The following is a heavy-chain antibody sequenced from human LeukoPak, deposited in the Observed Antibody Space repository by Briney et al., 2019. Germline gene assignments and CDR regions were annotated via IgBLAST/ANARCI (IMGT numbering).Heavy chain of an antibody. CDR2: IYYSGST. CDR3: ARHRDCSGGSCYFQYYFDY. Sequence: KPSETLSLTCTVSGGSISSSSYYWGWIRQPPGKGLEWIGSIYYSGSTYYNPSLKSRVTISVDTSKNQFSLKLSSVTAADTAVYYCARHRDCSGGSCYFQYYFDYWGQGTLVTVSS. J-gene: IGHJ4*02. D-gene: IGHD2-15*01. V-gene: IGHV4-39*01. CDR1: GGSISSSSYY.